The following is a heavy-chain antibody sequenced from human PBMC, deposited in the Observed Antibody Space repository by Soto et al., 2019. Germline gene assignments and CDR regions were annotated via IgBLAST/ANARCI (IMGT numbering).Heavy chain of an antibody. J-gene: IGHJ4*02. CDR1: GFSLSTSGVG. Sequence: QITLKESGPTLVKPTQTLTLTCTFSGFSLSTSGVGVGWIRQPPGKALEWLALIYWDADKRYSPSMKSRLTITKTTSKNQVVITMTNMDPVDTATYYCAHANYDYIWGSYRYFDYWGQGTLVTVSS. CDR3: AHANYDYIWGSYRYFDY. V-gene: IGHV2-5*02. CDR2: IYWDADK. D-gene: IGHD3-16*02.